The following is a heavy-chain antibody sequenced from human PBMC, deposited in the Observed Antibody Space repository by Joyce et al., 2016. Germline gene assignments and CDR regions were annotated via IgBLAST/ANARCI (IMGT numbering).Heavy chain of an antibody. D-gene: IGHD3-3*01. CDR1: ADPRDAYEWPGDSINAYK. Sequence: QVQLQESGPGLVKPSETLSLTCTVSADPRDAYEWPGDSINAYKWSWSRQTPGKGLEWIGYVYWNGITNLSPSLRGRVTVSLDTSKRQFSLKLTSVSAADTAIYYCARFWSGFDYWGQGALVTVSS. CDR3: ARFWSGFDY. V-gene: IGHV4-59*12. J-gene: IGHJ4*02. CDR2: VYWNGIT.